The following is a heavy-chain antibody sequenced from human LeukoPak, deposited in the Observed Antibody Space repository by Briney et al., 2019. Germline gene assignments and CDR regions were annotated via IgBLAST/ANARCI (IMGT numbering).Heavy chain of an antibody. J-gene: IGHJ4*02. Sequence: GASLKSPSKFSGYTLTELSMHWGRQAPGKGLEWMGGFDPEDGETIYAQKFQGRVTMTEDTSTDPAYMELSSLRSEDTAVYYCATGVVAPTDYWGQGTLVTVSS. CDR2: FDPEDGET. CDR3: ATGVVAPTDY. D-gene: IGHD3-22*01. CDR1: GYTLTELS. V-gene: IGHV1-24*01.